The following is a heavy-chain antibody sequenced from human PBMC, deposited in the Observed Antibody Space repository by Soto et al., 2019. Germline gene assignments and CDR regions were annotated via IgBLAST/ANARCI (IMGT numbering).Heavy chain of an antibody. Sequence: EASVKVSCKASGYTFTSYAMHWVRQAPGQRLEWMGWINAGNGNTKYSQKFQGRVTITRDTSASTAYMELSSLRSEDTAVYYCARDRSMVHPSVPDYWGQGTLVTVSS. CDR1: GYTFTSYA. D-gene: IGHD3-10*01. V-gene: IGHV1-3*01. CDR2: INAGNGNT. J-gene: IGHJ4*02. CDR3: ARDRSMVHPSVPDY.